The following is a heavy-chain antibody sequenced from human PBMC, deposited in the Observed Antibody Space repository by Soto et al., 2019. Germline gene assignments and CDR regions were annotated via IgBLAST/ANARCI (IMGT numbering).Heavy chain of an antibody. CDR3: ARDGSYYYDSSAINWFDP. J-gene: IGHJ5*02. CDR2: ISAYNGNT. V-gene: IGHV1-18*04. CDR1: GYTFTSYG. D-gene: IGHD3-22*01. Sequence: ASVKVSCKASGYTFTSYGISWVRQAPGQGLEWMGWISAYNGNTNYAQKLQGRVTMTTDTSTSTAYMELRSLRSDDTAVYYCARDGSYYYDSSAINWFDPWGQRTLVTVSS.